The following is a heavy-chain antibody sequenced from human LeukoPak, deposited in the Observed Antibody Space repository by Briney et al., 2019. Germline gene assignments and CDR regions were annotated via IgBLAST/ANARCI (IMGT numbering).Heavy chain of an antibody. Sequence: GGSLRLSCVASGSTFSSHAMNWVRQAPGKGLEWVSSITSSSSYIYYADSVKGRFTISRDNAKNSLYLQMNSLRAEDTAVYYCARLYCSGGSCHYFDYWGQGTLVTVSS. CDR3: ARLYCSGGSCHYFDY. V-gene: IGHV3-21*01. D-gene: IGHD2-15*01. CDR1: GSTFSSHA. J-gene: IGHJ4*02. CDR2: ITSSSSYI.